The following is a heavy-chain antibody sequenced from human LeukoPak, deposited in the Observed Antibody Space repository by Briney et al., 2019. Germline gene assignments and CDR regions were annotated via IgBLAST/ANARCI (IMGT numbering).Heavy chain of an antibody. CDR3: ARGESYYHQQYFDY. Sequence: SETLSLTCTVSGGSISSYYWSWIRQPPGKGLEWIGYIYYTGSTHYNPSLRSRVTISVDTSKNQFSLKVTSVTAADTAVYYCARGESYYHQQYFDYWGQGTLVTVSS. CDR2: IYYTGST. CDR1: GGSISSYY. J-gene: IGHJ4*02. V-gene: IGHV4-59*01. D-gene: IGHD1-26*01.